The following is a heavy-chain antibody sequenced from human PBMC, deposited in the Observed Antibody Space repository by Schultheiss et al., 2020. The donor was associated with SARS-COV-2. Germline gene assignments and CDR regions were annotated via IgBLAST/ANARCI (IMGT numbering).Heavy chain of an antibody. CDR2: IYYSGST. CDR1: GDSISSYY. D-gene: IGHD5-18*01. CDR3: ARSGNSYGSFDY. V-gene: IGHV4-59*01. J-gene: IGHJ4*02. Sequence: GSLRLSCTVSGDSISSYYWSWIRQPPGKGLEWIGYIYYSGSTNYNPSLKSRVTISVDTSKNQFSLKLSSATAADTAVYYCARSGNSYGSFDYWGQGSLVTVSS.